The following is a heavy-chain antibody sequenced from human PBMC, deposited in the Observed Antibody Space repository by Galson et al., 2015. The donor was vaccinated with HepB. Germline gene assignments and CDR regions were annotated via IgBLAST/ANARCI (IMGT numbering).Heavy chain of an antibody. CDR1: GFSLSNARMG. J-gene: IGHJ3*02. Sequence: PALVKPTQTLTLTCTVSGFSLSNARMGVSWIRQPPGKALEWLAHIFSNDEKSYSTSLKSRLTISKDTSKSQVVLTMTNMDPVDTATYYCARMVVYYDSSGYLKEDAFDIWGQGTMVTVSS. V-gene: IGHV2-26*01. CDR2: IFSNDEK. D-gene: IGHD3-22*01. CDR3: ARMVVYYDSSGYLKEDAFDI.